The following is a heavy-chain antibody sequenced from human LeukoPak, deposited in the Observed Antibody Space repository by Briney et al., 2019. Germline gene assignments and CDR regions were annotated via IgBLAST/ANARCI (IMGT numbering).Heavy chain of an antibody. CDR1: GGSFSGYY. CDR2: INHSGST. D-gene: IGHD3-16*02. Sequence: SETLSLTCAVYGGSFSGYYWSWIRQPPGKGLEWIGEINHSGSTNYNPSLKSRVTISVDTSKNQFSLKLSSLTAADTAVYYCARGGASMIRLGELSPMDYWGQGTLVTVSS. V-gene: IGHV4-34*01. CDR3: ARGGASMIRLGELSPMDY. J-gene: IGHJ4*02.